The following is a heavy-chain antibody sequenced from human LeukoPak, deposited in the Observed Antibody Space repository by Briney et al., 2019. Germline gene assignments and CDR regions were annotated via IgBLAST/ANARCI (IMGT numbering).Heavy chain of an antibody. Sequence: GGSLRLSCAASGFTFSSYAMSWVRQAPGKGLEWVSAISGSGGSTYYADSVKGRFTISRDNSKNTLYLQMNSLRAEDTAVYHCATLMGSPSGGFDYWGQGTLVTVSS. D-gene: IGHD3-10*01. J-gene: IGHJ4*02. V-gene: IGHV3-23*01. CDR1: GFTFSSYA. CDR2: ISGSGGST. CDR3: ATLMGSPSGGFDY.